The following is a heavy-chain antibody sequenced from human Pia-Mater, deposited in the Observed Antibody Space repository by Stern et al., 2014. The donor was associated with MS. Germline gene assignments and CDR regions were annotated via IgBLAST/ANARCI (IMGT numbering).Heavy chain of an antibody. D-gene: IGHD2-8*01. CDR3: ASRGAGEFGVSPTGS. CDR2: INTNPGKA. J-gene: IGHJ5*02. CDR1: GYNFRHYA. Sequence: QVQLVQSGSELKKPGASVKVSFKASGYNFRHYAMNWVRQAPGQGLEWMGWINTNPGKALYLQGLKARFVFSLDTSVSTAYLQISSLKTEDTAVYYCASRGAGEFGVSPTGSWGQGTLVTVSS. V-gene: IGHV7-4-1*02.